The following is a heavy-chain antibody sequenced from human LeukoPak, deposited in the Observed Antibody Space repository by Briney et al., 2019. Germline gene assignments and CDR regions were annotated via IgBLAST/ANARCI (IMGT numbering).Heavy chain of an antibody. D-gene: IGHD1-14*01. CDR1: GYSISSGYY. CDR2: IYHSGST. V-gene: IGHV4-38-2*02. Sequence: SETLSLTCTVSGYSISSGYYWGWIRQPPGKGLEWIGSIYHSGSTYYNPSLKSRVTISVDTSKDQFSLKLSSVTAADTAVYYCARGDPGDFDYWGQGTLVTVSS. J-gene: IGHJ4*02. CDR3: ARGDPGDFDY.